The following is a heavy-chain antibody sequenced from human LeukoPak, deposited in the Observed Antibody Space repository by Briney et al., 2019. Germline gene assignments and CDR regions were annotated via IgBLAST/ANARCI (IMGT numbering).Heavy chain of an antibody. D-gene: IGHD1-26*01. J-gene: IGHJ4*02. Sequence: GGSLRLSCAASGFTFSSYAMSWVRQAPGKGLEWVAVIWPDGSNKYYAGSVKGRFTISRDDSKNTLYLQMNSLRAEDSAVYYCARASGSFDYWGQGTLVTVSS. CDR3: ARASGSFDY. V-gene: IGHV3-33*08. CDR1: GFTFSSYA. CDR2: IWPDGSNK.